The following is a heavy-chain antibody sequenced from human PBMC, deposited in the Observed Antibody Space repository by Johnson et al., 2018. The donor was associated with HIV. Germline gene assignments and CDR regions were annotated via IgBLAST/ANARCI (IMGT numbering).Heavy chain of an antibody. CDR1: GSTSSSNG. CDR2: ISYEGSNK. CDR3: ASGVVTLSFDI. J-gene: IGHJ3*02. V-gene: IGHV3-30*03. D-gene: IGHD3-3*01. Sequence: VQLVESGGGVVWLGRSLRLSCAASGSTSSSNGMHGAPKAPGKGLEWVAVISYEGSNKYYVDPVKGRLTISRENAKNSLYLQMNSLRAEDTAVYYCASGVVTLSFDIWGQGTMVTVSS.